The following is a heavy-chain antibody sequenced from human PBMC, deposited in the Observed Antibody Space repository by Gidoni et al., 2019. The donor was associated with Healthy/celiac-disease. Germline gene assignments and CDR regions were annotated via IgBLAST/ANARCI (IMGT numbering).Heavy chain of an antibody. V-gene: IGHV1-69*04. Sequence: QVQLVQSGAEVKKPGSSVTVSCKASGGTFSSYASWVRQAPGQGLEWMGRIIPILGIANYAQKFQGRVTITADKSTSTAYMELSSLRSEDTAVYYCARKVGNGSLGPWGQGTLVTVSS. CDR3: ARKVGNGSLGP. CDR1: GGTFSSYA. J-gene: IGHJ5*02. CDR2: IIPILGIA. D-gene: IGHD3-10*01.